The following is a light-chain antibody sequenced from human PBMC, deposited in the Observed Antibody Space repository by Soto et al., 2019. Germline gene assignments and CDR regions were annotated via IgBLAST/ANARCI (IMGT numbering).Light chain of an antibody. CDR3: SSYAGSKNLV. CDR1: SSDVGGYNS. J-gene: IGLJ3*02. CDR2: EVN. Sequence: QSALTQPPSASGSPGQSVTISCTGTSSDVGGYNSVSWYQQHPGKAPKLMIYEVNKRPSGVPDRFSASKSDNTASLTVSGLHAEDEADYYCSSYAGSKNLVFGGGTKLTVL. V-gene: IGLV2-8*01.